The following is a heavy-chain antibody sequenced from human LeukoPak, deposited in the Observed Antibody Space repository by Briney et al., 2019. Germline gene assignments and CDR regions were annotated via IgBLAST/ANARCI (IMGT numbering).Heavy chain of an antibody. D-gene: IGHD6-19*01. CDR2: ISASGGST. CDR1: GLTFSSYA. V-gene: IGHV3-23*01. Sequence: GGSLRLSCAASGLTFSSYAMSWVRQAPGKGLEWVSSISASGGSTYYADYVKGRFTISRDNSKNTLYLQMNSLRAEDTAVYYCARDRVIAVAGTGGMDYWGQGTLVTVSS. CDR3: ARDRVIAVAGTGGMDY. J-gene: IGHJ4*02.